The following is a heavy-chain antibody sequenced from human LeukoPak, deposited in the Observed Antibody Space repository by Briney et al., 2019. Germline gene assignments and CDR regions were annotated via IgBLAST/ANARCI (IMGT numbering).Heavy chain of an antibody. D-gene: IGHD3-22*01. J-gene: IGHJ4*02. CDR3: ARRRRGIVVVSGRPFDY. CDR1: GDSIIGYY. CDR2: INHSGST. Sequence: SETLSLTCSVSGDSIIGYYWSWIRQPPGKGLEWIGEINHSGSTNYNPSLKSRVTISVDTSKNQFSLKLSSVTAADTAVYYCARRRRGIVVVSGRPFDYWGQGTLVTVSS. V-gene: IGHV4-34*01.